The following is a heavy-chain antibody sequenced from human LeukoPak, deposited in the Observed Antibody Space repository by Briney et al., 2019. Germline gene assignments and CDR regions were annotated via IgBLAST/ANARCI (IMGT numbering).Heavy chain of an antibody. V-gene: IGHV3-53*01. CDR3: ARDGYNSRLLNY. CDR2: IYSDGST. D-gene: IGHD5-24*01. Sequence: GGSLRLSCAASGFTFSNYWMHWVRQAPGKGLEWVSIIYSDGSTYYADSVKGRFTISRDTSKNTLFPQMNSLRAEDTAVYYCARDGYNSRLLNYWGQGTLVAVSS. CDR1: GFTFSNYW. J-gene: IGHJ4*02.